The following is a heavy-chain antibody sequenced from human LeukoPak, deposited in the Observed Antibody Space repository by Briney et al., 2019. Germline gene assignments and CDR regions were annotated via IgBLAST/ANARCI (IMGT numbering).Heavy chain of an antibody. CDR2: IIPMIGTP. V-gene: IGHV1-69*13. D-gene: IGHD2-2*01. CDR3: ASHCTSTSCYADYYYMDV. CDR1: GGTFSSSG. J-gene: IGHJ6*03. Sequence: GASVKVSXKASGGTFSSSGISWVRQAPGQGLEWMGGIIPMIGTPNYAQKFQGRVTITADESTSTAYMELSSLRSEDTAVYYCASHCTSTSCYADYYYMDVWGKGTTVTVSS.